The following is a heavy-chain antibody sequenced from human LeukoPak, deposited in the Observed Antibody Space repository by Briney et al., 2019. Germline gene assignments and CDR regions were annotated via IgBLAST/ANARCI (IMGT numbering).Heavy chain of an antibody. CDR1: GWSFSGYY. CDR2: INHSGST. D-gene: IGHD6-19*01. J-gene: IGHJ4*02. V-gene: IGHV4-34*01. CDR3: ARGAVVADY. Sequence: SETLSLTCAVYGWSFSGYYWSWIRQPPGKGLEWIGEINHSGSTNYNPSLMSRVTISVDKSKNLFSLKLSSVTAAETAVYYCARGAVVADYWGQGTLVTVSS.